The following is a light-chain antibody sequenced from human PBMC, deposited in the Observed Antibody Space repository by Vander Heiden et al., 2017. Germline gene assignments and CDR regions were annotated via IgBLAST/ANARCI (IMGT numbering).Light chain of an antibody. Sequence: AIQMTQSPSSLSASVGDRVTITCRASEGIGDDLGWYQQKAGKAPNLLIYGASSLQSGVPFRFSGSASGTNFTLAISGLQPEDSATYFCRQEYEYAFTFGHGTKVEIK. V-gene: IGKV1-6*01. CDR1: EGIGDD. CDR2: GAS. J-gene: IGKJ3*01. CDR3: RQEYEYAFT.